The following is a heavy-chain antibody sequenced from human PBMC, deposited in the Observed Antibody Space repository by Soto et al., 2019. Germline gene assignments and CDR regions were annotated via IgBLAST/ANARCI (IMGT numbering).Heavy chain of an antibody. J-gene: IGHJ4*02. CDR2: IKSKTDGGTK. CDR1: GFTFSNAW. V-gene: IGHV3-15*01. D-gene: IGHD3-9*01. CDR3: TTDLLFDWVPWYYFDY. Sequence: GGSLRLSCAASGFTFSNAWMSWVRQAPGKGLEWVGRIKSKTDGGTKDYAAPVKGRFTISRDDSKNTLYLQMNSLKTEDTAVYYCTTDLLFDWVPWYYFDYWGQGTLVTVSS.